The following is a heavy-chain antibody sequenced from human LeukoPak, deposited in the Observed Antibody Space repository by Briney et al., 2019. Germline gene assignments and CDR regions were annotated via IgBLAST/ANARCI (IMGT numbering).Heavy chain of an antibody. CDR1: GFTFRNYG. D-gene: IGHD5-12*01. CDR3: AKDRRWLVPGAFDI. CDR2: IRYDGSNK. J-gene: IGHJ3*02. Sequence: PGGSLRLSCAASGFTFRNYGMHWVRQAPGKGLERVAFIRYDGSNKYYVYSVNGRFTISRDNSKNTLYLQMNSLRAVDTAVYYCAKDRRWLVPGAFDIWGQGTMVTVSS. V-gene: IGHV3-30*02.